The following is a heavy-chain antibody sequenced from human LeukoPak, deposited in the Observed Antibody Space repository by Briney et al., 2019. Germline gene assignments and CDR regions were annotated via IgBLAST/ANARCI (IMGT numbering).Heavy chain of an antibody. CDR3: ARIVGHNWFDP. CDR2: IYYSGST. Sequence: PSETLSLNCTVSGGSISSSSYYWGWIRQPPGKGLEWIGSIYYSGSTYYNPSLKSRVTISVDTSKNQFSLKLSSVTAADTAVYYCARIVGHNWFDPWGQGTLVTVSS. J-gene: IGHJ5*02. V-gene: IGHV4-39*07. CDR1: GGSISSSSYY. D-gene: IGHD1-26*01.